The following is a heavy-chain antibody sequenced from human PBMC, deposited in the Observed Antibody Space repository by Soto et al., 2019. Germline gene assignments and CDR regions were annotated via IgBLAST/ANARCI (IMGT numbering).Heavy chain of an antibody. Sequence: PSETLSLTCAVYGGSFSGYYWSWIRQPPGKGLEWIGEINHSGSTNYNPSLKSRVTISVDTSKNQFSLKLSSVTAADTAVYYCARGKGRSFDYWGQGTLVTVS. J-gene: IGHJ4*02. CDR1: GGSFSGYY. CDR2: INHSGST. CDR3: ARGKGRSFDY. V-gene: IGHV4-34*01.